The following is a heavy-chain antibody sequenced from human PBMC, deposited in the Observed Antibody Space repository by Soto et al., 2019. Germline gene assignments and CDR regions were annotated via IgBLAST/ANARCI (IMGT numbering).Heavy chain of an antibody. CDR2: LSAYNGNT. V-gene: IGHV1-18*01. J-gene: IGHJ4*02. D-gene: IGHD1-26*01. CDR1: GYTFTSYA. Sequence: QIHLVQSGAEVKEPGASVKVSCKASGYTFTSYAISWVRQAPGQGLEWMGWLSAYNGNTNHAQNLQGRVTVTTDTSTDTAYMELRSLRSDDTAVYYCATVVGAVPYWGQGTLVTVSS. CDR3: ATVVGAVPY.